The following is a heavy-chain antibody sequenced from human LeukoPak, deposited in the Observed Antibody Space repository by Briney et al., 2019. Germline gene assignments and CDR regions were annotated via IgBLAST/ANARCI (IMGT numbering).Heavy chain of an antibody. D-gene: IGHD3-10*01. CDR1: GVSISSGGYS. CDR2: IYHSGST. J-gene: IGHJ3*02. Sequence: SETLSLTCAVSGVSISSGGYSWSWVRQPPGKGLEWIGYIYHSGSTYYNPSLKSRVTISVDRSKNQFSLKLSSVTAADTAVYYCASYYREVGSGAFDIWGQGTMVTVSS. V-gene: IGHV4-30-2*01. CDR3: ASYYREVGSGAFDI.